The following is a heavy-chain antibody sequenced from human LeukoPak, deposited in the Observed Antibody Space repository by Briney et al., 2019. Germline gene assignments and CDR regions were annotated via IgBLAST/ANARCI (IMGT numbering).Heavy chain of an antibody. D-gene: IGHD2-21*02. CDR3: TRDIGDFASDF. V-gene: IGHV4-39*02. CDR1: GGSIGSGYY. CDR2: IHYGGTT. J-gene: IGHJ4*02. Sequence: SETLSLTCTVSGGSIGSGYYWAWIRQPPGKGLEWIGSIHYGGTTHYNPSLQSRVTISADTSKNQFALDLRSVTAADTAVFYCTRDIGDFASDFWGQGTLVTVSS.